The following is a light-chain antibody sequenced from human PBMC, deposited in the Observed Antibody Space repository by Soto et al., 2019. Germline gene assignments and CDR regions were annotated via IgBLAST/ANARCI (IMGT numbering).Light chain of an antibody. Sequence: EIVLTQSPGTLSLSPGERATLSCRASQSVSSSYLAWYQQTPGQAPRVLIYGASSRATGIPDRFSGSGSGTDFTLTISRLEPEDFAVYYCHQYDSSPLTFGGGTKVEIK. CDR2: GAS. CDR3: HQYDSSPLT. CDR1: QSVSSSY. J-gene: IGKJ4*01. V-gene: IGKV3-20*01.